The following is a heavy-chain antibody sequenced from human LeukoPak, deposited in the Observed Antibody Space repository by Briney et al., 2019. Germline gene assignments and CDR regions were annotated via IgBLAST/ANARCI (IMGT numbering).Heavy chain of an antibody. D-gene: IGHD3-3*01. Sequence: ASVKVSCKASGYTFTSYDINWVRQATGQGLEWMGWMNPNSGNTGYAQKFQGRVTMTRNTSISTAYMELSSLRSEDTAVYYCARTRITIFGVVIIHYYGMDVWGQGTTVTASS. V-gene: IGHV1-8*01. J-gene: IGHJ6*02. CDR3: ARTRITIFGVVIIHYYGMDV. CDR1: GYTFTSYD. CDR2: MNPNSGNT.